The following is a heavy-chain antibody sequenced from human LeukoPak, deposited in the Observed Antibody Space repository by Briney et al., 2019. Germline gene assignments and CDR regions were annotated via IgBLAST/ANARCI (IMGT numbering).Heavy chain of an antibody. CDR3: AKRGAVIRVILVGFHKEAYYFDS. D-gene: IGHD3-22*01. J-gene: IGHJ4*02. V-gene: IGHV3-23*01. CDR1: GITVSNYG. CDR2: ISGNGGCT. Sequence: GGSLRLSCAVSGITVSNYGMSWVRQAPGKGLEWVAGISGNGGCTNYADSVKGRFTISRDNPKNTLYLQMNSLRAEDTAVYFCAKRGAVIRVILVGFHKEAYYFDSWGQGALVTVSS.